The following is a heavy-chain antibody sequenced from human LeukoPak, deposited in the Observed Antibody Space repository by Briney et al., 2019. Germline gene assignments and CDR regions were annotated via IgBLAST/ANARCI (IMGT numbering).Heavy chain of an antibody. CDR3: ARRGNPFDY. J-gene: IGHJ4*02. Sequence: PSETLSLTCSVSGYSISSDYYWGWIRPPPGKGLEWIGSIHHSGSTYYNPSLKSRVTISVDTSKNQFSLRVTSVTAADTAVYYCARRGNPFDYWGQGTLVTVSS. CDR2: IHHSGST. CDR1: GYSISSDYY. V-gene: IGHV4-38-2*02.